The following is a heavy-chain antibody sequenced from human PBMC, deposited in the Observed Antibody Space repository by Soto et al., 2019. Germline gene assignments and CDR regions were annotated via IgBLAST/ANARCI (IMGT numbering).Heavy chain of an antibody. J-gene: IGHJ6*02. Sequence: SETLSLTCTVSGGSLSSYYWSWIRRPPGMGLEWIASISYSGTTNYNSSLKSRVTISIDTSKNQFSLKFNSVTAADTAVYYCARQGFGQLHGLVDVWGPGTTVTVSS. V-gene: IGHV4-59*01. CDR2: ISYSGTT. CDR1: GGSLSSYY. CDR3: ARQGFGQLHGLVDV. D-gene: IGHD3-10*01.